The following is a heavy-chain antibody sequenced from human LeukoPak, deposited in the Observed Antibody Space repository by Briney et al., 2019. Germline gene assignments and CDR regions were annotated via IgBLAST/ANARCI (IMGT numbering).Heavy chain of an antibody. CDR2: IYYSGST. D-gene: IGHD3-22*01. CDR3: ARERKSGSPLV. CDR1: GGSISSSSYY. J-gene: IGHJ3*01. V-gene: IGHV4-39*07. Sequence: NPSETLSLTCTVSGGSISSSSYYWGWIRQPPGKGLEWIGSIYYSGSTYYSPSLKSRVTISVDTSKNQFSLKLSSVTAADTAVYYCARERKSGSPLVWGQGTMVTVSS.